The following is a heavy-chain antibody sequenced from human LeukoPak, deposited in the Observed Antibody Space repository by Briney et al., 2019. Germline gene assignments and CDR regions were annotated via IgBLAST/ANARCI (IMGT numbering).Heavy chain of an antibody. V-gene: IGHV3-48*04. Sequence: PGGSLRLSCAASGFTFSSYSMNWVRQAPGKGLEWVSYISSSSSTIYYADSVKGRFTISRDNAKSSLYLQMDSLRAEDTAVYYCARAIGKSEGYWGQGTLVTVSS. CDR3: ARAIGKSEGY. J-gene: IGHJ4*02. CDR1: GFTFSSYS. D-gene: IGHD4-23*01. CDR2: ISSSSSTI.